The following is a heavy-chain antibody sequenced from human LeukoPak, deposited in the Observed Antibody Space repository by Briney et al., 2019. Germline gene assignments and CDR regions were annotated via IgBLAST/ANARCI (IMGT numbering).Heavy chain of an antibody. J-gene: IGHJ3*02. CDR1: GGSISSYY. Sequence: SETLSLTCTVSGGSISSYYWSWIRQPPGKGLEWIGYIYYSGSTNYNPSLKSRVTISVDTSKNQFSLKLSSVTAADTAVYYCARVRMVRGVIDAFDIWGQGTMVTVSS. D-gene: IGHD3-10*01. V-gene: IGHV4-59*01. CDR3: ARVRMVRGVIDAFDI. CDR2: IYYSGST.